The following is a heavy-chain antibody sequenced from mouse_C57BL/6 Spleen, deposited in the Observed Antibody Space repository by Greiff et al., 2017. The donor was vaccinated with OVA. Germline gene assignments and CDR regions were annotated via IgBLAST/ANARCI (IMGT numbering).Heavy chain of an antibody. Sequence: QVQLQQPGAELVKPGASVKLSCKASGYTFTSYWMQWVKQRPGQGLEWIGEIDPSDSYTNYNQKFKGKATLTVDTSSSTAYMQLSSLTSEDSAVYYCARKGVLTTVPLFDYWGQGTTLTVSS. CDR3: ARKGVLTTVPLFDY. V-gene: IGHV1-50*01. D-gene: IGHD1-1*01. CDR2: IDPSDSYT. CDR1: GYTFTSYW. J-gene: IGHJ2*01.